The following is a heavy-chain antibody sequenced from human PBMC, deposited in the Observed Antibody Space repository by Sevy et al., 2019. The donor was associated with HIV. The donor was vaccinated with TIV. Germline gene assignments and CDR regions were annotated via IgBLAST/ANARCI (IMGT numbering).Heavy chain of an antibody. CDR3: AKGDSSGWHGHFDY. J-gene: IGHJ4*02. Sequence: GGSLRLSCAASGFTFSRCAMNWVRQAPGKGLEWVSDISASGGGTNYADSVKGRFTISRDNSKNTLYLQMNSLRAADTAVYYCAKGDSSGWHGHFDYWGQGTLVTVSS. CDR2: ISASGGGT. V-gene: IGHV3-23*01. D-gene: IGHD6-19*01. CDR1: GFTFSRCA.